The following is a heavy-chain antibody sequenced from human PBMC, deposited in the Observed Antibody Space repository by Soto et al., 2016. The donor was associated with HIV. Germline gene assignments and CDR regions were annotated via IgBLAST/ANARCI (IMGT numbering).Heavy chain of an antibody. Sequence: QVQLVQSGAEVKKPGASVKIACKASGYIFTNYYLHWVRQAPGQGLEWMGVINPSDGSATAAQKFQGRVTLTRDTSTSTVYMEMSSLTSEDVAMFYCARAGLRYFDASPRKYFDYWGQGTLVTVSS. CDR1: GYIFTNYY. D-gene: IGHD3-9*01. V-gene: IGHV1-46*01. CDR3: ARAGLRYFDASPRKYFDY. J-gene: IGHJ4*02. CDR2: INPSDGSA.